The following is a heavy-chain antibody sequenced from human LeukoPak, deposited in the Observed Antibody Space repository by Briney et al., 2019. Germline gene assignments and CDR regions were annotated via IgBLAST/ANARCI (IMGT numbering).Heavy chain of an antibody. CDR2: IYSGGST. V-gene: IGHV3-66*01. J-gene: IGHJ3*02. CDR1: GFTVSSNY. CDR3: ARAQVSLGLGAFDI. Sequence: TGGSLRLSCAASGFTVSSNYMSWVRQAPGKGLEWVSVIYSGGSTYYADSVKGRFTISRDNSKNTLYLQMNSLRAEDTAVYYCARAQVSLGLGAFDIWGQGTMVTVSS.